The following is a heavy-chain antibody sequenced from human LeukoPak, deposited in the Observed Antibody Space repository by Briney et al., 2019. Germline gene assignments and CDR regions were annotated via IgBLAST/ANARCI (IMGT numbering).Heavy chain of an antibody. CDR3: ARVIRITMVRGVILNNWFDP. V-gene: IGHV4-39*01. Sequence: SETLSLTCTVSGGSISSSSYYWGWIRQPPGKGLERIGSIYYSGSTYYNPSLKSRVTISVDTSKNQFSLKLSSVTAADTAVYYCARVIRITMVRGVILNNWFDPWGQGTLVTVSS. CDR1: GGSISSSSYY. D-gene: IGHD3-10*01. CDR2: IYYSGST. J-gene: IGHJ5*02.